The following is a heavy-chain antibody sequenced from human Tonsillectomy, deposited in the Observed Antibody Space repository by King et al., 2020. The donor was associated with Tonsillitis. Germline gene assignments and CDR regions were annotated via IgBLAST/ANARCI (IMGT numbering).Heavy chain of an antibody. CDR1: GFTFSDHY. V-gene: IGHV3-72*01. CDR3: TRVTLIYYLDY. CDR2: TRNKANSYTT. Sequence: VQLVESGGGLVQPGGSLRLSCAASGFTFSDHYMDWVRQAPGKGLEWVGRTRNKANSYTTEYAASVKGRFTISRDDSKNSVYLHMNSLKSEDTAVYYCTRVTLIYYLDYWGQGTLGTVSS. D-gene: IGHD3-10*01. J-gene: IGHJ4*02.